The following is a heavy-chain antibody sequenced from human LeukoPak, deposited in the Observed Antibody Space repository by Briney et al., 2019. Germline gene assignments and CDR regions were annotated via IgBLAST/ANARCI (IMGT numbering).Heavy chain of an antibody. CDR1: GGAFSGYY. CDR2: INYSGTT. J-gene: IGHJ4*02. V-gene: IGHV4-34*01. CDR3: ARRGEWTAWNFDY. Sequence: PSETLSLTCAVYGGAFSGYYWSWIRQSPEQGLVWIGEINYSGTTISNPSLESRVSMSMDLTRKRFSLELTSVTAADTAVYYCARRGEWTAWNFDYWAQGSLVSVSS. D-gene: IGHD3/OR15-3a*01.